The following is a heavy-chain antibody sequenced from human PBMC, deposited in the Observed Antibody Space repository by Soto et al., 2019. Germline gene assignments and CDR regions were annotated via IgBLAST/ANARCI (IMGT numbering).Heavy chain of an antibody. D-gene: IGHD2-15*01. CDR3: AKRYCSGAGCALFDH. V-gene: IGHV3-23*01. CDR1: GFTFSSYD. CDR2: VSKTGLTT. Sequence: GGSLRLSCVGSGFTFSSYDMTWVRQAPGEGLEWVSTVSKTGLTTYYADSVKGRFTISRDNSKNTLSLQMNSLRAEDTALYYCAKRYCSGAGCALFDHWGQGTLVTVSS. J-gene: IGHJ4*02.